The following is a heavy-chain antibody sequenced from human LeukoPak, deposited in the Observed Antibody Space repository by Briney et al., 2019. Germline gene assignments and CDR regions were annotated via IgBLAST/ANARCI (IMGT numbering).Heavy chain of an antibody. J-gene: IGHJ6*02. Sequence: SSETLSLTCAVYGGSFSGYYWSWIRQPPGKGLEWIGEINHSGSTKYNPPLKSRVTISVDTSKNQFSPKLSSVTAADTAVYYCARGSGRMEGMDVWGQGTTVTVSS. CDR1: GGSFSGYY. V-gene: IGHV4-34*01. D-gene: IGHD1-1*01. CDR2: INHSGST. CDR3: ARGSGRMEGMDV.